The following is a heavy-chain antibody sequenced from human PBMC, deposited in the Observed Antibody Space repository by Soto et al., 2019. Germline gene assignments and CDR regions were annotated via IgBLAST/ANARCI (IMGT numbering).Heavy chain of an antibody. CDR3: ARSVGYYDILTGYPPWGMDV. J-gene: IGHJ6*02. CDR1: GYTFTSYG. Sequence: QVQLVQSGAEVKKPGASVKVSCKASGYTFTSYGISWVRQAPGQGLEWMGWISAYNGNTNYAQKLQGRVTMTTDTSTSTAYMELRSLRCDDTAVYYCARSVGYYDILTGYPPWGMDVWGQGTTVTVSS. V-gene: IGHV1-18*01. CDR2: ISAYNGNT. D-gene: IGHD3-9*01.